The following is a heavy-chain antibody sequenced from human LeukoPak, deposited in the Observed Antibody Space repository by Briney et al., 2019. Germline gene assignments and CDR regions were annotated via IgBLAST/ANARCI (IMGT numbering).Heavy chain of an antibody. V-gene: IGHV4-4*07. D-gene: IGHD6-6*01. CDR2: ISPSGST. CDR1: GVSISSFY. CDR3: ARWRYSSSSGWFDT. Sequence: SETLSLTCTVSGVSISSFYWAWIRQSAGQGLEWIGRISPSGSTNYNPSLRSRVTMSVDTSNNQFSLRLSSVTAADTAVYYCARWRYSSSSGWFDTWGQGTLVTVSS. J-gene: IGHJ5*02.